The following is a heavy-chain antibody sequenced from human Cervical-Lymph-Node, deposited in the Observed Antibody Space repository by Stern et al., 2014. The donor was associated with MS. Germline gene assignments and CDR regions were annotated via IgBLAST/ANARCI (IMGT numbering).Heavy chain of an antibody. CDR3: AREYTTSPKVDGMDV. CDR1: GFSFSKYG. V-gene: IGHV3-30*19. CDR2: ISYDGSYK. Sequence: QVQLVQSGGGVVQPGRSLRLSCAASGFSFSKYGIHWVRQAPGTGLEWLAVISYDGSYKNYADSVRGRFTISRDNPRNTVYLQMNSLRAEDTAVYQCAREYTTSPKVDGMDVWGQGTTVTVSS. D-gene: IGHD1-26*01. J-gene: IGHJ6*02.